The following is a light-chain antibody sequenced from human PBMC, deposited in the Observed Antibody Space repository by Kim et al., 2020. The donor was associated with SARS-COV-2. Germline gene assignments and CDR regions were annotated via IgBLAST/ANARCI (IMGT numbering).Light chain of an antibody. Sequence: KTVTISCNRSSGSIASNYVQWYQQRPGSAPTTVICEDNQRPSGVPDRFSGSIDSSSNSASLTISGLKTEDEADYYCQSYDSSNHVVFGGGTQLTVL. CDR1: SGSIASNY. V-gene: IGLV6-57*03. CDR3: QSYDSSNHVV. J-gene: IGLJ2*01. CDR2: EDN.